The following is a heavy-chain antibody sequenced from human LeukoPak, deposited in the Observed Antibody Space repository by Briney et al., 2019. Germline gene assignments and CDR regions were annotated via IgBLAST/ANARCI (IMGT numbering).Heavy chain of an antibody. CDR2: IYYSGST. D-gene: IGHD1-26*01. Sequence: SQTLSLTCTVSGGSISSGGYYWSWIRQHPGKGLEWIGYIYYSGSTYYNPSLKSRVTISIDTSKNLFSLKLSSVTAADTAVYYCARARTSVGWELLTPYYFDYWGQGTLVTVSS. CDR1: GGSISSGGYY. CDR3: ARARTSVGWELLTPYYFDY. J-gene: IGHJ4*02. V-gene: IGHV4-31*03.